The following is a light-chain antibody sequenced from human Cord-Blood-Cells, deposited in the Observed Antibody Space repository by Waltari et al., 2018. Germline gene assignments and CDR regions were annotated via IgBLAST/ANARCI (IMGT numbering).Light chain of an antibody. CDR1: QSVSNSY. CDR3: QQYGSSLYT. CDR2: GAS. V-gene: IGKV3-20*01. J-gene: IGKJ2*01. Sequence: DIVLTQSPVTLSLSPGERATLSRMGGQSVSNSYLAWYQHKPDQAPRLLIYGASSRATGIPERFGGGGSGTYFTLTISRLEPDDVAVYYWQQYGSSLYTFGQGTKLEIK.